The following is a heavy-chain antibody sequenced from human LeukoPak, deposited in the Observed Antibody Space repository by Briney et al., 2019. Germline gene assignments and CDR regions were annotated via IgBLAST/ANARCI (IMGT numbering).Heavy chain of an antibody. V-gene: IGHV1-69*13. CDR3: ATICLLNYYYYYYMDV. CDR1: GGTFSSYA. CDR2: IIPIFGTA. Sequence: SVKVSCKASGGTFSSYAISWVRQAPGQGHEWMGGIIPIFGTANYAQKFQGRVTITADESTSTAYMELSSLKSEDTAVYYCATICLLNYYYYYYMDVWGKGTTVTVSS. D-gene: IGHD2-2*02. J-gene: IGHJ6*03.